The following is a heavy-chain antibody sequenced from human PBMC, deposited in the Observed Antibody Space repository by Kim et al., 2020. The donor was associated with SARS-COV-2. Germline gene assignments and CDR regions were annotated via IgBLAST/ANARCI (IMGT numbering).Heavy chain of an antibody. Sequence: SSPKFQGRVTITADKSTSTAYMELSSLRSEDTAVYYCARDFREQFNWFDPWGQGTLVTVSS. J-gene: IGHJ5*02. D-gene: IGHD6-19*01. V-gene: IGHV1-69*04. CDR3: ARDFREQFNWFDP.